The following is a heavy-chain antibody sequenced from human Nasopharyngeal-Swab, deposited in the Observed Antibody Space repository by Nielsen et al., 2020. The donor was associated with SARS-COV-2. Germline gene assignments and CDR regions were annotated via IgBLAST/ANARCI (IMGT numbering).Heavy chain of an antibody. CDR1: GGSISSYY. CDR3: ARRTTVTTATPGFDP. Sequence: ESLKLSCTVSGGSISSYYWSWIRQPPGKGLEWIGYIYYSGSTNYNPSLKSRVTISVDTSKNQFSLKLSSVTAADTAVYYCARRTTVTTATPGFDPWGQGTLVTVSS. V-gene: IGHV4-59*01. D-gene: IGHD4-17*01. J-gene: IGHJ5*02. CDR2: IYYSGST.